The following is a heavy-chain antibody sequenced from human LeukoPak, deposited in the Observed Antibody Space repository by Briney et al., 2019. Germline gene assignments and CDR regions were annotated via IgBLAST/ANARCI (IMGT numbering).Heavy chain of an antibody. CDR2: ISSSGSTI. CDR1: AFIFSNYW. V-gene: IGHV3-48*04. CDR3: ARAGLPHFDY. Sequence: GGSLRLSCAASAFIFSNYWMNWVRQAPGRGLEWVSYISSSGSTIYYADSVKGRFTISRDNAKNSLYLQMNSLRAEDTAVYYCARAGLPHFDYWGQGALVTVSS. D-gene: IGHD5-12*01. J-gene: IGHJ4*02.